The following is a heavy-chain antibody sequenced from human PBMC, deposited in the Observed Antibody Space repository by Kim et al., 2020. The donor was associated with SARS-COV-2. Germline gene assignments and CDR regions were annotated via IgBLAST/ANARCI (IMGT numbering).Heavy chain of an antibody. D-gene: IGHD3-3*01. J-gene: IGHJ6*02. CDR3: ARVSEWLLVYGMDV. Sequence: AAPRKGRFTISKDNSKNTLYLQMNSLRAEDTAVYYCARVSEWLLVYGMDVWGQGTTVTVSS. V-gene: IGHV3-33*01.